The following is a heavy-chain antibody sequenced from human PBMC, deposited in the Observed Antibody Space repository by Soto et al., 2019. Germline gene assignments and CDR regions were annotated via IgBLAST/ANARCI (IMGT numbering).Heavy chain of an antibody. CDR3: AGRSNPNEYFQH. V-gene: IGHV1-58*02. Sequence: SVKVSCKASGFTFTSSAMQWVRQARGQRLEWIGWIVVGSGNTNYAQKFQERVTITRDMSTSTAYMELSSLRSEDTAVYYCAGRSNPNEYFQHWGQGTLVTVSS. CDR1: GFTFTSSA. J-gene: IGHJ1*01. CDR2: IVVGSGNT.